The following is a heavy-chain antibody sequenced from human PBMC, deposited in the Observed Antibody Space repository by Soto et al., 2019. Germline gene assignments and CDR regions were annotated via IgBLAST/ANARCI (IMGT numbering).Heavy chain of an antibody. CDR2: IFYTGSP. V-gene: IGHV4-30-4*01. CDR1: GGSISSGDYY. D-gene: IGHD6-13*01. CDR3: AGEPKGGPAGGAIEI. J-gene: IGHJ3*02. Sequence: SETLSLTCTVSGGSISSGDYYWTLIRQPPGKGLEWIGFIFYTGSPYYNPSLKSRVAISVDTSKNQFFLNLTSVTAADTAVYFCAGEPKGGPAGGAIEIWGQGTMVTVSS.